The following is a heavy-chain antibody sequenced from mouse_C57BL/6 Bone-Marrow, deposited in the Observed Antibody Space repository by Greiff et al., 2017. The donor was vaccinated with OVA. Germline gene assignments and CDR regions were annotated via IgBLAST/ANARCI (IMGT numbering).Heavy chain of an antibody. CDR3: VRSPYGYDLAWYAY. CDR1: GYTFTSYW. Sequence: VQLQQPGAELVKPGASVKLSCKASGYTFTSYWMHWVKQRPGRGLEWIGRIDPTSGGTKYNEKFKSKATLTVDKPSSTAYMQLSSLTSEESSVYYCVRSPYGYDLAWYAYWGKAALVTVSA. CDR2: IDPTSGGT. J-gene: IGHJ3*01. D-gene: IGHD2-2*01. V-gene: IGHV1-72*01.